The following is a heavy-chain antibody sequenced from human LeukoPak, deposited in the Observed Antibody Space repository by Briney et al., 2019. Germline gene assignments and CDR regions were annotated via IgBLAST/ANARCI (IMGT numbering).Heavy chain of an antibody. J-gene: IGHJ4*02. CDR1: GFTFSSYS. D-gene: IGHD4-17*01. CDR2: ISTSSSYI. V-gene: IGHV3-21*01. Sequence: TGGSLRLSCAASGFTFSSYSMNWVRQAPGKGLEWVSSISTSSSYIYYADSVKGRFTISRNNPKNSLYLQMNSLRAEDTAVYYCARNRGDPSYFDYWGQGTLVTVSS. CDR3: ARNRGDPSYFDY.